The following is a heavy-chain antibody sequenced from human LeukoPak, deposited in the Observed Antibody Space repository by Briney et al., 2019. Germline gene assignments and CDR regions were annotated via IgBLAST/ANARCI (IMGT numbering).Heavy chain of an antibody. CDR1: GFTFSTYG. CDR3: AKDAQLLGYCSGGSCYAMGGWY. J-gene: IGHJ4*02. D-gene: IGHD2-15*01. V-gene: IGHV3-30*02. CDR2: IRYDGSNK. Sequence: GGSLRLSCAASGFTFSTYGIHWVRQAPGKGLEWVAFIRYDGSNKYYADSVKGRFTISRDNSKNTLYLQMNSLRAEDTAVYHCAKDAQLLGYCSGGSCYAMGGWYWGQGTLVTVSS.